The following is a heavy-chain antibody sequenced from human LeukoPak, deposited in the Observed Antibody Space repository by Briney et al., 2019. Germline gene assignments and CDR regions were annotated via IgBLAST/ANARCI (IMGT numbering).Heavy chain of an antibody. V-gene: IGHV4-59*08. Sequence: SETLSLTCTVSGGSISSYYWSWIRQPPGKGLDWIGYIHYSGSTNYNPSLKSRVTISVDTSKNQFSLKLSSVTAADTAVYYCARMTDYYDSSGYPYGFDPWGQGTLVTVSS. J-gene: IGHJ5*02. CDR3: ARMTDYYDSSGYPYGFDP. CDR1: GGSISSYY. D-gene: IGHD3-22*01. CDR2: IHYSGST.